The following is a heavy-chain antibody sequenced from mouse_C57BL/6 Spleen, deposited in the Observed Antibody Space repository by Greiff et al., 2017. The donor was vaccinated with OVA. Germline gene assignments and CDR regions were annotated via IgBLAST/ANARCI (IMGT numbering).Heavy chain of an antibody. CDR1: GYTFTSYW. Sequence: QVQLQQPGAELVKPGASVKLSCKASGYTFTSYWMHWVKQRPGQGLEWIGMIHPNSGSTNYNEKFKSKATLTVDKSSSTAYMQLSSLTSEDSAVYYCARVYYGNYYYAMDYWGQGTSVTVSS. V-gene: IGHV1-64*01. CDR3: ARVYYGNYYYAMDY. D-gene: IGHD2-1*01. CDR2: IHPNSGST. J-gene: IGHJ4*01.